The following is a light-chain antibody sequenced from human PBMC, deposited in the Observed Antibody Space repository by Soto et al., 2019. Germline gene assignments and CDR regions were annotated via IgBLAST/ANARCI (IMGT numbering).Light chain of an antibody. CDR2: DNR. J-gene: IGLJ2*01. CDR3: ETWDSGLSAGI. CDR1: NSNIGKNY. V-gene: IGLV1-51*01. Sequence: QSVLTQPPSVSAAPGQRVTISCSGSNSNIGKNYVCWYQQFPGRAPKLLIFDNRKRPSGIPDRFSGSKTGTSATLGITGLQTGDEADYYCETWDSGLSAGIFGGGTQLTVL.